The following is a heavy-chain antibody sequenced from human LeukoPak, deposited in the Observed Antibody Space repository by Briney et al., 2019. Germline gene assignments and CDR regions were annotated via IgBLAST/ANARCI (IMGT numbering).Heavy chain of an antibody. CDR3: ARPVYGRAMVRGVRFDY. Sequence: SETLSLTCAVYGGSFSGYYWSWIRQPPGKGLEWIGEINHSGSTNYNPSLKSRVTISVDTSKNQFSLKLSSVTAADTAVYYCARPVYGRAMVRGVRFDYWGQGTLVTVSS. V-gene: IGHV4-34*01. D-gene: IGHD3-10*01. J-gene: IGHJ4*02. CDR2: INHSGST. CDR1: GGSFSGYY.